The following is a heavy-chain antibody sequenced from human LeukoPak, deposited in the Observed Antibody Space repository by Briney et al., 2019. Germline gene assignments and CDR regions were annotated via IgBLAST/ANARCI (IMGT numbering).Heavy chain of an antibody. CDR1: GFTFSSYG. D-gene: IGHD3/OR15-3a*01. CDR3: AKDFPKLWTPPRPGAFDI. J-gene: IGHJ3*02. CDR2: IRYDGSNK. Sequence: GGSLRLSCAASGFTFSSYGMHWVRQAPGKGLEWVAFIRYDGSNKYYADSVKGRFTISRDNSKNTLYLQMNSLRAEDTAVYYCAKDFPKLWTPPRPGAFDIWGQGTMVTVSS. V-gene: IGHV3-30*02.